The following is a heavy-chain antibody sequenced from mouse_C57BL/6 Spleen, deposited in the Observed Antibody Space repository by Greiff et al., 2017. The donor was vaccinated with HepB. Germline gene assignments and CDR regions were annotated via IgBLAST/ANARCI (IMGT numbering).Heavy chain of an antibody. CDR1: GYTFTDYN. CDR3: ARSGDSLYYYAMDY. J-gene: IGHJ4*01. V-gene: IGHV1-22*01. Sequence: DVKLVESGPELVKPGASVKMSCKASGYTFTDYNMHWVKQSHGKSLEWIGYINPNNGGTSYNQKFKGKATLTVNKSSSTAYMELRSLTSEDSAVYYCARSGDSLYYYAMDYWGQGTSVTVSS. CDR2: INPNNGGT. D-gene: IGHD2-3*01.